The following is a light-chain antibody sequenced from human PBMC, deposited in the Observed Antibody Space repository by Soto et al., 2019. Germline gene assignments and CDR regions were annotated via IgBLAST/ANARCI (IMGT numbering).Light chain of an antibody. V-gene: IGLV2-14*01. CDR3: SSYTSTSTPCV. J-gene: IGLJ1*01. Sequence: QSALTQPASVSGSPGQSITISCTGTSSDVSGYNYVSWYQLHPGKAPKLIIYEVSHRPSGASNHFSGYKSGNTASLTISGLXAEDEADYYCSSYTSTSTPCVFGTGTKVTVL. CDR2: EVS. CDR1: SSDVSGYNY.